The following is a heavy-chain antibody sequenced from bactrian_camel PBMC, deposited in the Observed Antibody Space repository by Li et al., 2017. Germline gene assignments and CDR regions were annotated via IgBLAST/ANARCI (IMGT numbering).Heavy chain of an antibody. V-gene: IGHV3S6*01. Sequence: VQLVESGGGLVQPGGSLRLSCAASGFTLSDIWMHWVRQVPGKGLEWVSSIHTNDGDTNSVDSVKGRFTISRDNAKSIVYLQMNSLKSEDTAVYYCTAVSGYWGQGTQVTVS. CDR3: TAVSGY. CDR2: IHTNDGDT. CDR1: GFTLSDIW. J-gene: IGHJ6*01.